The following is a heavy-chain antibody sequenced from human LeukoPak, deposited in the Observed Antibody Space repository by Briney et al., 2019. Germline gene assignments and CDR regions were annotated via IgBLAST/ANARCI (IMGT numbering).Heavy chain of an antibody. V-gene: IGHV3-23*01. CDR1: GFTSIAYA. CDR2: ISGGGVTT. CDR3: ARNQQLGGHSYYYYGMDV. Sequence: GGSLGLSCVGSGFTSIAYALTWARQAPGKGLEWVSGISGGGVTTYYADSVKGRFTISRDNKNTLYLQMNSLRADDTAIYYCARNQQLGGHSYYYYGMDVWGQGTTVTVSS. J-gene: IGHJ6*02. D-gene: IGHD3-16*01.